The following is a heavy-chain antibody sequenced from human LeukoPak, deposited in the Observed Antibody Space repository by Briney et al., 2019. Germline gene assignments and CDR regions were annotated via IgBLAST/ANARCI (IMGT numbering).Heavy chain of an antibody. V-gene: IGHV5-51*01. CDR2: IYPGDSDT. CDR3: ARRRAGSSQPVDY. J-gene: IGHJ4*02. CDR1: GYKFTSSW. D-gene: IGHD3-10*01. Sequence: GESLQISCKGSGYKFTSSWIGWVRQMPGKGLEWMGIIYPGDSDTRYSPSFQGQVTISADKSISTAYLQWSSLKASDTAIYFCARRRAGSSQPVDYWGQGTLVTVSS.